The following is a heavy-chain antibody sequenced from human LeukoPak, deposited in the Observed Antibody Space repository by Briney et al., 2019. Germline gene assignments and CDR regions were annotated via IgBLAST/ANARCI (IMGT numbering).Heavy chain of an antibody. J-gene: IGHJ3*02. CDR1: GGTFSSYA. CDR2: IIPIFGTA. Sequence: SVKVSCKASGGTFSSYAISWVRQAPGQGLEWMGGIIPIFGTANYAQKFQGRVTITADECTSTAYMELSSLRSEDTAVYYCARWYYYDSSGSYAFDIWGQGTMVTVSS. CDR3: ARWYYYDSSGSYAFDI. D-gene: IGHD3-22*01. V-gene: IGHV1-69*01.